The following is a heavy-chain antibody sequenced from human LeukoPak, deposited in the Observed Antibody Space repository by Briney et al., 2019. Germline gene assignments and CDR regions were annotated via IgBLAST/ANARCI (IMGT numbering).Heavy chain of an antibody. CDR1: GFTFSSYW. Sequence: GGSLRLSCAASGFTFSSYWMSWVRQAPGKGLEWVANIKQDGSEKYYADSVKGRFTTFRDNSKNTLYLQMNSLRAEDTAVYYCARRWLQLDYFDYWGQGTLVTVSS. CDR2: IKQDGSEK. CDR3: ARRWLQLDYFDY. J-gene: IGHJ4*02. V-gene: IGHV3-7*01. D-gene: IGHD5-24*01.